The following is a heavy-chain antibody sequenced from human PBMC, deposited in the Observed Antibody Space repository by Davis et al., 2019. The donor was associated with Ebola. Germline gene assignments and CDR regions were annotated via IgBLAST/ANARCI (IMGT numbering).Heavy chain of an antibody. CDR3: ASDETGATTGSFDY. Sequence: MPSETLSLTCTVPGGSIISSSSYWGWFRQPPRKGLEWIGSIYYSGITYYNPSLKSRVTISVDTSKTQFSLKLRSVTAADTAVYYCASDETGATTGSFDYWGQGTLVTVSS. J-gene: IGHJ4*02. D-gene: IGHD1-26*01. CDR1: GGSIISSSSY. CDR2: IYYSGIT. V-gene: IGHV4-39*01.